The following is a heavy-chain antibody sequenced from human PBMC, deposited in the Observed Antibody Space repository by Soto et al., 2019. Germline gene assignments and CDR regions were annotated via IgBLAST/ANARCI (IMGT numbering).Heavy chain of an antibody. CDR3: AGASSRVSSVVAAY. CDR1: NDRLSSHF. J-gene: IGHJ4*02. CDR2: INPGPNSA. Sequence: QVQLLQSGAAVRKPGASVTVSCKASNDRLSSHFSHWVRQAPGEGLEWMGIINPGPNSASSSKECQGILTLTSDMPSRTVYMQLSNLRSDDTAVYYCAGASSRVSSVVAAYWGQGTLVTVSS. D-gene: IGHD2-15*01. V-gene: IGHV1-46*01.